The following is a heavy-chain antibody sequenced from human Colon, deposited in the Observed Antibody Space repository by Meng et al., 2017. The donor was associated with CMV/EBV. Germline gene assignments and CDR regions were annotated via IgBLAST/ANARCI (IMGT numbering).Heavy chain of an antibody. J-gene: IGHJ4*02. CDR2: ISGDGSDM. CDR3: VRDILRVGITYYFDY. CDR1: GFPFSDYY. Sequence: GESLKISCAASGFPFSDYYMSWIRLAPGKGLEWISYISGDGSDMFYGDSVRGRFTISRDNAKNSLYLQINSLKVEDTAVYYCVRDILRVGITYYFDYRGQGTLVTVSS. D-gene: IGHD1-26*01. V-gene: IGHV3-11*04.